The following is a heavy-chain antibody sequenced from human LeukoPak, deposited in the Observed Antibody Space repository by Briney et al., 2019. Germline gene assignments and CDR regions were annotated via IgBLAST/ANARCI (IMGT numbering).Heavy chain of an antibody. D-gene: IGHD1-26*01. CDR1: GFTFSSYG. J-gene: IGHJ4*02. V-gene: IGHV3-23*01. CDR3: ARQWELGFYFDY. Sequence: WGSLRLSCAASGFTFSSYGMSWVRQAPGKGLEWVSAISTSGGSTYYADSVKGRFTISRDNSKNTLYLQMNSLRAEDTAVYYCARQWELGFYFDYWGQGTLVTASS. CDR2: ISTSGGST.